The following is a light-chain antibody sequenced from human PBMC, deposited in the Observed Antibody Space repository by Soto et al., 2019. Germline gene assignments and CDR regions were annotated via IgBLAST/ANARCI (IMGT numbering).Light chain of an antibody. CDR1: SSDVGGYNY. Sequence: QSALTQPPSASGSPGQSVTISCAGSSSDVGGYNYVSWYQHHPGKAPKLMIYEGSKRPSGVSTRFSGSKSGNTASLTISGLPAEDEADYFCCSYAGSNTFVFGTGTKVTVL. V-gene: IGLV2-23*01. CDR3: CSYAGSNTFV. J-gene: IGLJ1*01. CDR2: EGS.